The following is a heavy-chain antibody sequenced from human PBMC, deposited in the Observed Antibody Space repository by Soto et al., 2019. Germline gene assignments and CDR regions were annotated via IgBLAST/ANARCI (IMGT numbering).Heavy chain of an antibody. Sequence: ASVKVSCKAPGYTFTSYDINWVRQATGQGLEWMGWMNPNSGNTGYAQKFQGRATMTRNTSISTAYMELSSLRSEDTAVYYCARMYYDFWSGYDGNYYYYMDVWGKGTTVTVSS. CDR3: ARMYYDFWSGYDGNYYYYMDV. CDR1: GYTFTSYD. J-gene: IGHJ6*03. CDR2: MNPNSGNT. D-gene: IGHD3-3*01. V-gene: IGHV1-8*01.